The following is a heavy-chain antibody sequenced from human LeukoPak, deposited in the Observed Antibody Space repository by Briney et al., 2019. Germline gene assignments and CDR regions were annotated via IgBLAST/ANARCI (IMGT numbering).Heavy chain of an antibody. CDR2: INHSGST. D-gene: IGHD2-15*01. CDR1: GWTFSGYY. CDR3: SAERGTLLLPLYFEY. V-gene: IGHV4-34*08. Sequence: SATLNLTCAVYGWTFSGYYWSWIRQPPGKGLEWMGEINHSGSTTYNPSLKSRITISIDTTKNQFALMLSSVTASDDAVYYCSAERGTLLLPLYFEYWGQGALVTVSS. J-gene: IGHJ4*02.